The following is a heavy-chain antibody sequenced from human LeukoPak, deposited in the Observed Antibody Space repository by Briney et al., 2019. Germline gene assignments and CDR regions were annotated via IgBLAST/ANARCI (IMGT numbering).Heavy chain of an antibody. D-gene: IGHD3-3*01. CDR2: IRYDGSNK. CDR1: GFTFSSYG. V-gene: IGHV3-30*02. CDR3: AKDLPFTIFGVVNYFDY. Sequence: QPGGSLRLSCAASGFTFSSYGMHWVRQAPGKGLEWVAFIRYDGSNKYYADSVKGRFTISRDNSKNTLYLQMNSLRAEDTAVYYCAKDLPFTIFGVVNYFDYWGQGTLVTVSS. J-gene: IGHJ4*02.